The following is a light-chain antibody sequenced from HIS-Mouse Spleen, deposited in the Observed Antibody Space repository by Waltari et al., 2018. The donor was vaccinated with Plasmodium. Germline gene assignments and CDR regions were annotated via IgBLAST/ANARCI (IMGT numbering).Light chain of an antibody. CDR1: QSVSSN. V-gene: IGKV3-15*01. Sequence: EIVMTQSPATLSVSPGERATLPCRASQSVSSNLAWYQQKPGQPPRLLIYVASTRAPGIPARVSGSGSGTEFTLTISSLQSEDFAVYYCQQYNNWPAWTFGQGTKVEIK. J-gene: IGKJ1*01. CDR2: VAS. CDR3: QQYNNWPAWT.